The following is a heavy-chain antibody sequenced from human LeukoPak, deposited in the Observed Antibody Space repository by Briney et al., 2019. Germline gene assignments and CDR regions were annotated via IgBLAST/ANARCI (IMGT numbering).Heavy chain of an antibody. CDR1: GFTFSTSA. CDR2: ISASGRTT. Sequence: PGGSLRLSCAASGFTFSTSAMSWVRQAPGKGLEWVSGISASGRTTNYADSVKGRFTISRDNSKNTLYLQMNSLRAEDTAVYYCAKDRYSTISAGGTLDIWGQGTMVTVSS. CDR3: AKDRYSTISAGGTLDI. J-gene: IGHJ3*02. V-gene: IGHV3-23*01. D-gene: IGHD6-13*01.